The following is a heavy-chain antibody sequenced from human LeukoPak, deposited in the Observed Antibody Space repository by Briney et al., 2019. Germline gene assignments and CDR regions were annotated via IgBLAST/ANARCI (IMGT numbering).Heavy chain of an antibody. V-gene: IGHV4-4*07. Sequence: SETLSLTCTVSGGSISSYYWSWIRQPAGRGLEWIGRFYPSGSTSYNPSLKSRVTMSVDTPKNHFSLKLTSVTAADTAVYYCARDPEGALDAFDIWGQGTMVTVSS. CDR2: FYPSGST. CDR1: GGSISSYY. J-gene: IGHJ3*02. CDR3: ARDPEGALDAFDI.